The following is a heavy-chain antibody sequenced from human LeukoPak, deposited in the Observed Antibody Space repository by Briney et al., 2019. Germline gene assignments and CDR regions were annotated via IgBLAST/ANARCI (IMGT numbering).Heavy chain of an antibody. D-gene: IGHD1-14*01. CDR1: GGSIRNRSYY. CDR2: IYYSGTT. J-gene: IGHJ4*02. V-gene: IGHV4-39*05. CDR3: AVDSGNHRIVY. Sequence: SETPSLTCTVSGGSIRNRSYYWGWVRQFPGKGLEWIGSIYYSGTTYYNPSLKSRITISADTSKNQYSLNLGSVTAADTAVYYCAVDSGNHRIVYWGQGALVTVSS.